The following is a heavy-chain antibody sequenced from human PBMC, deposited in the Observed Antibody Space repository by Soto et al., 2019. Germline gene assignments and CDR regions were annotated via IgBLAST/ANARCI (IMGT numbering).Heavy chain of an antibody. D-gene: IGHD3-10*01. Sequence: GGSVKVSCKASGYTFTSHGISWVRQAPGQGLEWMGWISGYNGNTNYAQKFQGRVTITTDTSTSTAYMELRSLRSDDTAVYYCARDVKFMVLDCDIWGQGTMVTVSS. V-gene: IGHV1-18*04. CDR3: ARDVKFMVLDCDI. CDR2: ISGYNGNT. J-gene: IGHJ3*02. CDR1: GYTFTSHG.